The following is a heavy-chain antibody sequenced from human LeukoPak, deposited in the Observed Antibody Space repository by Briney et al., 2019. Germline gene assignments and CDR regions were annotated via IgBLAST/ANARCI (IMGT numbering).Heavy chain of an antibody. CDR1: GYSISSGYY. D-gene: IGHD2-21*01. J-gene: IGHJ5*02. Sequence: ETLSLTCTVSGYSISSGYYWGWIRQPPGKGLEWVASMNEDGGEIHYVDSVKGRFTISRDNAKNSLYLQMNSLTAEDTAVYYCVRAYHPGGWFDPWGQGTLVTVSS. V-gene: IGHV3-7*04. CDR2: MNEDGGEI. CDR3: VRAYHPGGWFDP.